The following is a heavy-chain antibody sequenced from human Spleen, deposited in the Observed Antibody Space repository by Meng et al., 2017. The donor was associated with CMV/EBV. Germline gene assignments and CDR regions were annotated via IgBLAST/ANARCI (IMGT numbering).Heavy chain of an antibody. CDR1: GFSFSSYW. CDR2: ISSSSSTI. V-gene: IGHV3-48*04. J-gene: IGHJ4*02. D-gene: IGHD1-1*01. CDR3: ARGRTDFDS. Sequence: GGSLRLSCVASGFSFSSYWMYWVRQAPGKGLEWVSYISSSSSTIYYADSVKGRFTISRDNAKNSLYLQMNSLRAEDTAVYYCARGRTDFDSWGQGSQVTVSS.